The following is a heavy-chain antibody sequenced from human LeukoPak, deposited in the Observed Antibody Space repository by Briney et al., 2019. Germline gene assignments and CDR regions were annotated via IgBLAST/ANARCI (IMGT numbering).Heavy chain of an antibody. J-gene: IGHJ4*02. D-gene: IGHD1-1*01. CDR3: ARDWKTNSFDY. CDR2: IYYDGSNI. CDR1: EFTFTTYG. V-gene: IGHV3-33*01. Sequence: GGSLTLSCAASEFTFTTYGMHWVRQAPGKGLEWVAFIYYDGSNIYYADYVKGRFTISRDISKNTLYLQMDSLRAEDTAIYYCARDWKTNSFDYWGQGTLVTVSS.